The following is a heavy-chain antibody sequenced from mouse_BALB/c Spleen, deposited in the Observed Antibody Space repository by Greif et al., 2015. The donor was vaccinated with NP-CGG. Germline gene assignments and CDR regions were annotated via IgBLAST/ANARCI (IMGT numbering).Heavy chain of an antibody. J-gene: IGHJ4*01. D-gene: IGHD2-4*01. CDR1: GYAFTNYL. V-gene: IGHV1-54*01. Sequence: QVQLQQSGAELVRPGTSVKVSCKASGYAFTNYLIEWVKQRPGQGLEWIGVINPGSGGTNYNEKFKGKATLTADKSSSTAYMQLSSLTSDDSAVYFCARGGITTTVTMDYWGQGTSVTVSS. CDR3: ARGGITTTVTMDY. CDR2: INPGSGGT.